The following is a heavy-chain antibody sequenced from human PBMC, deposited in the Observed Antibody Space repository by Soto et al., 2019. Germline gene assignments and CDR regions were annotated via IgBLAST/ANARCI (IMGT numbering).Heavy chain of an antibody. J-gene: IGHJ1*01. CDR3: ATGGLYSGSYYGPEYFQH. D-gene: IGHD1-26*01. CDR2: ISGSGGST. V-gene: IGHV3-23*01. CDR1: GFTFSSYA. Sequence: GESLKISCAASGFTFSSYAMSWVRQAPGKGLEWVSAISGSGGSTYYADSVKGRFTISRDNSKNTLYLQMNSLRAEDTAVYYCATGGLYSGSYYGPEYFQHWGQGTLVTVSS.